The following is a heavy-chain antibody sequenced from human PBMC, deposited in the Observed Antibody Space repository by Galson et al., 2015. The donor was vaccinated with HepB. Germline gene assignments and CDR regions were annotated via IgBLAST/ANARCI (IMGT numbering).Heavy chain of an antibody. CDR2: ISSNGGST. J-gene: IGHJ1*01. CDR3: VKDHESLWFGELLSAGSDFQH. D-gene: IGHD3-10*01. Sequence: SLRLSCAASGFTFSSYAMHWVRQAPGKGLEYVSAISSNGGSTYYADSVKGRFTISRDNSKNTLYLQMSSLRAEDTAVYYCVKDHESLWFGELLSAGSDFQHWGQGTLVTVSS. V-gene: IGHV3-64D*06. CDR1: GFTFSSYA.